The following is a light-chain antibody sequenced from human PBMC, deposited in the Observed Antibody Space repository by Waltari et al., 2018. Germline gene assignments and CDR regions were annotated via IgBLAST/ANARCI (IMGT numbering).Light chain of an antibody. J-gene: IGLJ2*01. CDR1: SSNIGSQA. CDR3: ATWDDNLNGVV. V-gene: IGLV1-44*01. Sequence: QSVLTQPPSASGTPGQRVTISCSGSSSNIGSQAVNWYQQLPGTAPKLLMYSNNQRPSGVPDRFSGAKSGTSASLAISGLQSEDEAEYYCATWDDNLNGVVFGGGTKLTVL. CDR2: SNN.